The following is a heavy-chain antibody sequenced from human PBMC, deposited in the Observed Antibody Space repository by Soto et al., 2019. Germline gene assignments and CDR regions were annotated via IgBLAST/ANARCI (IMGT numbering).Heavy chain of an antibody. J-gene: IGHJ6*02. CDR3: ARGGRDSSGYSDYYYYGMDI. D-gene: IGHD3-22*01. CDR1: GFTVSSNY. V-gene: IGHV3-53*01. CDR2: IYSGGST. Sequence: PGGSLRLSCAASGFTVSSNYMSWVRQAPGKGLEWVSVIYSGGSTYYADSVKGRFTISRDNSKNTLYLQMNSLRAEDTAVYYCARGGRDSSGYSDYYYYGMDIWGQGTTVTVSS.